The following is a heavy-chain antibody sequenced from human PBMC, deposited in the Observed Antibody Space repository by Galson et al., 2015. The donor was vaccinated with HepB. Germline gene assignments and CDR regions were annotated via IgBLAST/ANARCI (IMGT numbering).Heavy chain of an antibody. Sequence: SLRLSCAASGFTFSSYAMSWVRQAPGKGLEWVSAISGAGGSTYYADSVKGRFTISRDNSKNTLYLQMNSLRAEDTAVYYCANERLGAAGNLYFDYWGQGTLVTVSS. J-gene: IGHJ4*02. CDR1: GFTFSSYA. CDR3: ANERLGAAGNLYFDY. CDR2: ISGAGGST. D-gene: IGHD6-13*01. V-gene: IGHV3-23*01.